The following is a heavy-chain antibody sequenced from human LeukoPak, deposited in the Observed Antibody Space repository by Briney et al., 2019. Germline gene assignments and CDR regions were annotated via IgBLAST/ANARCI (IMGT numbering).Heavy chain of an antibody. V-gene: IGHV4-39*01. CDR1: GGSLSSSSYY. CDR3: ARRLDGSHPKRPFDY. Sequence: PSETLSLTCTVSGGSLSSSSYYWGWIRQPPGKGLEWIGSIYYSGSTYYNPSLKSRVTISVDTSKNQFSLKLSSVTAADTAVYYCARRLDGSHPKRPFDYWGQGTLVTVSS. J-gene: IGHJ4*02. CDR2: IYYSGST. D-gene: IGHD5-24*01.